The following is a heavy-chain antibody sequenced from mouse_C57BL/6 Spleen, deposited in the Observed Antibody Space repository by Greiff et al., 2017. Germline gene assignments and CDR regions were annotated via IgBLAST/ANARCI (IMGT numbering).Heavy chain of an antibody. CDR3: ERYYYGSSYYFEY. CDR2: IHPNSGST. Sequence: VQLQQPGAELVKPGASVKLSCTASGYTFTSYWMHWVKQRPGQGLEWIGMIHPNSGSTNYNEKFKSKATLTVDKSSSTAYMQLSSLTSEDSAVYYCERYYYGSSYYFEYWGQGTTLTVSS. D-gene: IGHD1-1*01. J-gene: IGHJ2*01. V-gene: IGHV1-64*01. CDR1: GYTFTSYW.